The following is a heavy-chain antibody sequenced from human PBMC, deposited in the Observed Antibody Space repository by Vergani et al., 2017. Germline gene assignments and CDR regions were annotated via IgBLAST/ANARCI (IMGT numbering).Heavy chain of an antibody. CDR2: VNFVNGAA. V-gene: IGHV1-46*02. Sequence: QVQLVQSGAAVKKPGASAKVSCTASVYIFKNYYMHWLRLAPGQGFQWMGVVNFVNGAATSPQKFEGRITKTRDTSTATFYMDLSSLKYEDTAIYYCARYIVYWTSGSCRPYDFDVWGQGTLVTVSS. CDR3: ARYIVYWTSGSCRPYDFDV. CDR1: VYIFKNYY. J-gene: IGHJ4*02. D-gene: IGHD2-15*01.